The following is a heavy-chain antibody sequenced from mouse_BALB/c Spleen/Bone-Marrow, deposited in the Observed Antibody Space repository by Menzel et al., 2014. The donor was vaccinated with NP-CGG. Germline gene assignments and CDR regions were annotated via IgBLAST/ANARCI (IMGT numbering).Heavy chain of an antibody. V-gene: IGHV1-7*01. CDR2: INPSTGYT. Sequence: VQLQQSGAVLAKPGASVKMSCKASGYTFTSYWMHWVKQRPGQGLEWIGYINPSTGYTEYNQKFKDKATLTADKSSSTAYMQLSSLTSEDSAVYYCARQITTVDYAMDYWGQGTSVTVSS. CDR3: ARQITTVDYAMDY. D-gene: IGHD1-1*01. J-gene: IGHJ4*01. CDR1: GYTFTSYW.